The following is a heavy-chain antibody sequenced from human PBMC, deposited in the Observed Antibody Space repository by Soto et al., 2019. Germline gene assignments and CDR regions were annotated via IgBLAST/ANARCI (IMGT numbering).Heavy chain of an antibody. J-gene: IGHJ2*01. V-gene: IGHV3-23*04. CDR2: ISGTGGLT. CDR1: GMSLTSYA. Sequence: EVQLVESGGGLVQPGGSLRLSCTVSGMSLTSYAMSWVRQAPGKGPEWVSAISGTGGLTYYADSVKGRFTISRDISKNTLYLRLNSLRDEDTAVYYCAKESRGSLPLSCLDRWGRGTLVTVSS. CDR3: AKESRGSLPLSCLDR. D-gene: IGHD3-10*01.